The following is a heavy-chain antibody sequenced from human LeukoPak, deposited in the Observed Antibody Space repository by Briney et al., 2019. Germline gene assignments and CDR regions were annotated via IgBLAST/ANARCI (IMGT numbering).Heavy chain of an antibody. CDR2: INHSGST. CDR1: GGSSSGYY. CDR3: ARGPGYLAYYYGMDV. J-gene: IGHJ6*02. Sequence: PSETLSLTCAVYGGSSSGYYWSWIRQPPGKGLEWIGEINHSGSTNYNSSLKSRVTISVDTSKNQFSLKLSSVTAADTAVYYCARGPGYLAYYYGMDVWGQGTTVTVSS. D-gene: IGHD3-9*01. V-gene: IGHV4-34*01.